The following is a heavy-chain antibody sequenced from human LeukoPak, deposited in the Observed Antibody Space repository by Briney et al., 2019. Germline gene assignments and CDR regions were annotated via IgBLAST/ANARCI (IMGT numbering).Heavy chain of an antibody. CDR1: GGSISSGSYY. J-gene: IGHJ4*02. CDR2: IYTSGST. Sequence: SETLSLTCTVSGGSISSGSYYWSWNRQPAGKGLEWLVRIYTSGSTNYNPSLQSRVTISVDTSKNQFSLKLSSVTAADTAVYYCAGMSAGYSSGWYLGYYFDYWGQGTLVTVSS. V-gene: IGHV4-61*02. CDR3: AGMSAGYSSGWYLGYYFDY. D-gene: IGHD6-19*01.